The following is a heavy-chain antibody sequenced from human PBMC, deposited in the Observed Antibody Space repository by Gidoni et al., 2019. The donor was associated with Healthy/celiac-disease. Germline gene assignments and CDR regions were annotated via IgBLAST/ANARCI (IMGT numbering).Heavy chain of an antibody. CDR3: ARRASSGHFDY. CDR1: GFTFSDYY. Sequence: QVQLVESGGGLVKPGGSLRLSCATSGFTFSDYYMSWIRQAPGKGLEWVSYISSSGSNTYYADSVKGRFTISRDNAKNSLYLQMNSRRAEDTAVYYCARRASSGHFDYWGQGTLVTVSS. J-gene: IGHJ4*02. D-gene: IGHD3-22*01. CDR2: ISSSGSNT. V-gene: IGHV3-11*01.